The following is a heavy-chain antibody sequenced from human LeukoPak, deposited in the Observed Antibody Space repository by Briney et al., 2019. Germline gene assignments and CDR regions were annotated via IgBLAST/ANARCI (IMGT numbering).Heavy chain of an antibody. V-gene: IGHV3-64*02. CDR1: GFTFRDYA. Sequence: AGGSLRVSCAASGFTFRDYAMYWVRQAPGKGLEYVSVISTDGSRIYYADSVKGRFTISRDNSKNTLYLQMGSLRAEDMAFYYCTRGVAISTSGWYDTFDYWGQGALVTVSS. J-gene: IGHJ4*02. D-gene: IGHD6-19*01. CDR2: ISTDGSRI. CDR3: TRGVAISTSGWYDTFDY.